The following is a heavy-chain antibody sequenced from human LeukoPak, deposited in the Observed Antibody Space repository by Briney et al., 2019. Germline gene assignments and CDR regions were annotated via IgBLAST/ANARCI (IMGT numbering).Heavy chain of an antibody. J-gene: IGHJ6*02. V-gene: IGHV4-59*08. CDR2: IYYSGST. CDR3: AILTYYYGSGSSKGMDV. D-gene: IGHD3-10*01. CDR1: GGSISSYY. Sequence: SETLSLTCTVSGGSISSYYWSWIRQPPGKGLEWIGYIYYSGSTNYNPSLKSRVTISVDTSKDQFSLKLSSVTAADTAVYYCAILTYYYGSGSSKGMDVWGQGTTVTVSS.